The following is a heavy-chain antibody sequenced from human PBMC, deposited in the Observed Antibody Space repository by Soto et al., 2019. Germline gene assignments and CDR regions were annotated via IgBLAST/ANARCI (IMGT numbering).Heavy chain of an antibody. J-gene: IGHJ4*02. Sequence: QLQLQESGPGLVKPSETLSLTCTVSGDSITSSSHYWGWIRQPPGKGLECIANIYYDGNTYYNPSLKSRVAISLDTSKNQFYLRLNSVTAADTAVYYCARSSIEPRVFMYPFDSWGQGTLVTVSS. CDR3: ARSSIEPRVFMYPFDS. D-gene: IGHD6-6*01. CDR1: GDSITSSSHY. CDR2: IYYDGNT. V-gene: IGHV4-39*01.